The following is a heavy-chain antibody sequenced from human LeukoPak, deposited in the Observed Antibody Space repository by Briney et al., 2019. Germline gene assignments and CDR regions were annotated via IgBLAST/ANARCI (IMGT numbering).Heavy chain of an antibody. CDR2: IIPIFGTA. CDR3: ARDRGRDGYTFIDY. Sequence: AASVKVSCKASGDTFSSYAISWVRQAPGQGLEWMGGIIPIFGTANYAQKFQGRVTITADESTSTAYMELSSLRSEDTAVYYCARDRGRDGYTFIDYWGQGTLVTVSS. J-gene: IGHJ4*02. D-gene: IGHD5-24*01. CDR1: GDTFSSYA. V-gene: IGHV1-69*13.